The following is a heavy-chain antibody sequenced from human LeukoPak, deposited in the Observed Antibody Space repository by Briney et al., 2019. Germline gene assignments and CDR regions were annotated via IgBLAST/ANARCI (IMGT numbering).Heavy chain of an antibody. CDR3: VRDLILVWTPGDDFDF. J-gene: IGHJ4*02. CDR2: INEDATTI. CDR1: GFAFSAYW. D-gene: IGHD3-16*01. V-gene: IGHV3-74*01. Sequence: SGGSLRLSCAASGFAFSAYWMHWVRQAPGKGMEWVSRINEDATTITYADSVKGRFIISRDNRKKSLYLQMNNLRAEDTAVDYCVRDLILVWTPGDDFDFWGQGTLVIVSS.